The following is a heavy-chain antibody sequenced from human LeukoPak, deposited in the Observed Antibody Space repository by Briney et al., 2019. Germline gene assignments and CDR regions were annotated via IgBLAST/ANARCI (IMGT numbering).Heavy chain of an antibody. V-gene: IGHV1-18*01. CDR2: ISAYNGNT. CDR1: GYTFTSYG. CDR3: ARDALRGYSHGHTAGTYYYYGMDV. Sequence: ASVKVSCKASGYTFTSYGISWVRQAPGQGLEWMGWISAYNGNTSYAQKLQGRVTMTTDTSTSTAYMELRSLRSDDTAVYYCARDALRGYSHGHTAGTYYYYGMDVWGQGTTVTVSS. J-gene: IGHJ6*02. D-gene: IGHD5-18*01.